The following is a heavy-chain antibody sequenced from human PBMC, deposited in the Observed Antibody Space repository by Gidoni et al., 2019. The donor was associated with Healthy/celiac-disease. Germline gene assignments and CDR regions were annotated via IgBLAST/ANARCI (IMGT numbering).Heavy chain of an antibody. Sequence: HLLLHASGPGLVMPSVPPSAPCIVPGASITCSNPYSDRLRQPPGKGLEWIGSIYYSGSTYYNPSLKSRVTISVDTSKNQFSLKLSSVTAADTAVYYCARHATLVPAAQPRAHYYYYMDVWGKGTTVTVSS. CDR2: IYYSGST. J-gene: IGHJ6*03. V-gene: IGHV4-39*01. D-gene: IGHD2-2*01. CDR1: GASITCSNPY. CDR3: ARHATLVPAAQPRAHYYYYMDV.